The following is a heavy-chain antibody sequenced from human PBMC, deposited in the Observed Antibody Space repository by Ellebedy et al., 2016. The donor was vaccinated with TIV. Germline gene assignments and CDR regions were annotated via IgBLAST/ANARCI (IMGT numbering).Heavy chain of an antibody. CDR2: ISSSSSNI. CDR1: RLTFSRYE. J-gene: IGHJ4*02. D-gene: IGHD5-18*01. CDR3: AKDIGGHSYGAFDN. V-gene: IGHV3-48*03. Sequence: PGGSLRLSCAVSRLTFSRYEMSWVRQAPGKGLEWISYISSSSSNIYYADSVKGRFTISRDNAKNSLFLQMNGLRAEDTDVYYCAKDIGGHSYGAFDNWGQGTLVTVSS.